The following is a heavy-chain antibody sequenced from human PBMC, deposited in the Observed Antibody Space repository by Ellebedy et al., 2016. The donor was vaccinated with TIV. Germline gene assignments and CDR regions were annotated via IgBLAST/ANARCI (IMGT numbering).Heavy chain of an antibody. CDR3: AREDLLPSSSSHHYGIDV. CDR1: GNTFTSYS. Sequence: AASVKVSCKASGNTFTSYSIYWVRRAPGQGLEWMGIIEPSGGTTNYAQKFQGRVTVTRDTSTSTVYMELRSLRSEDTAVYYCAREDLLPSSSSHHYGIDVWGQGTTVTVSS. D-gene: IGHD6-6*01. V-gene: IGHV1-46*01. J-gene: IGHJ6*02. CDR2: IEPSGGTT.